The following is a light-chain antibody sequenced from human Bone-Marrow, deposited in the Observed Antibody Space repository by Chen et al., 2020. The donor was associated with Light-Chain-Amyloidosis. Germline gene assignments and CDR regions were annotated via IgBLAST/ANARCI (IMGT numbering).Light chain of an antibody. CDR2: DEN. Sequence: SYVLTQPPSVSVAPGKTAKITCGGSDIGTKSVHWYLQKPGQAPVLVVSDENDRPSGIPERFSGANSGDTATLTITRVEAGDEADDYCQVWHSRTDHKVFGGGTKLTVL. CDR1: DIGTKS. V-gene: IGLV3-21*03. CDR3: QVWHSRTDHKV. J-gene: IGLJ2*01.